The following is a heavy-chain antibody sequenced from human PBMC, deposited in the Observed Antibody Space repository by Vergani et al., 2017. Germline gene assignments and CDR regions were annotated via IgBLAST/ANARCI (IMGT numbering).Heavy chain of an antibody. CDR1: GGSISSGGYS. V-gene: IGHV4-30-2*01. Sequence: QLQLQESGSGLVKPSQTLSLTCAVSGGSISSGGYSWSWIRQPPGKGLEWIGSLYHSGSTYYNPSLKTRVTISVDRSKNQFSLKLSSVTAADTAVYYCARVAAAGTGYYYMDVWGKGTTVTVSS. CDR3: ARVAAAGTGYYYMDV. J-gene: IGHJ6*03. D-gene: IGHD6-13*01. CDR2: LYHSGST.